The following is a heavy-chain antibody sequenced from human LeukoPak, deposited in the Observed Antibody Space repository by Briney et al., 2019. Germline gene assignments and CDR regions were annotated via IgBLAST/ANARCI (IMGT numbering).Heavy chain of an antibody. CDR1: GFTFSSYG. CDR2: ISYDGSNK. J-gene: IGHJ6*03. D-gene: IGHD3-22*01. CDR3: ARDTDYYDSSGYYYDYYYYMDV. Sequence: GGSLRLSCAASGFTFSSYGMHWVRQAPGKGLECVADISYDGSNKYYADSVKGRFTISRDNSKNTLYLQMNSPRAEDTAVYYCARDTDYYDSSGYYYDYYYYMDVWGKGTTVTVSS. V-gene: IGHV3-30*03.